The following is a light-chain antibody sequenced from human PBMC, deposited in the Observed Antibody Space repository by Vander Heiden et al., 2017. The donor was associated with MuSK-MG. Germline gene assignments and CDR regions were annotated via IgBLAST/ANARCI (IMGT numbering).Light chain of an antibody. CDR3: QADSSAPWA. CDR1: QSINVW. CDR2: DVS. V-gene: IGKV1-5*01. Sequence: DIQMTQSPSTLSASVGDRVTITCRASQSINVWLAWYQQKPGKAPKPLIYDVSTLERGVPLRFSGSGSATEFTLTIASVQPEDVATYYCQADSSAPWAFGQGTKVXI. J-gene: IGKJ1*01.